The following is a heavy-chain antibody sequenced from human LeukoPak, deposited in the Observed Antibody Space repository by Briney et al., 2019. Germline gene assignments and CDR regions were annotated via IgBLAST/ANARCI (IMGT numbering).Heavy chain of an antibody. J-gene: IGHJ3*02. Sequence: GGTLRLSCAASGFTFSSHGMSWVRHAPGGGVEWVSAICGSVGSTYYADSVKGRFTISRDNSKNTLYLQMNSLRAEDTAVYYCAKRYYYDSSGYPDAFDIWGQGTMVTVSS. CDR3: AKRYYYDSSGYPDAFDI. D-gene: IGHD3-22*01. CDR1: GFTFSSHG. CDR2: ICGSVGST. V-gene: IGHV3-23*01.